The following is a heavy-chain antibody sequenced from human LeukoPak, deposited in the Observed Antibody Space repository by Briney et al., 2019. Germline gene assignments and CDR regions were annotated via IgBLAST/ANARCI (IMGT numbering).Heavy chain of an antibody. D-gene: IGHD3-22*01. CDR1: GGSFSGYY. CDR2: INHSGST. J-gene: IGHJ4*02. V-gene: IGHV4-34*01. Sequence: SETLSLTCAVYGGSFSGYYWSWIRQPPGKGLEWIGEINHSGSTNYNPSLKSRVTISVGTSKNQFSLKLSSVTAADTAVYYCASRFTYYYDSSGYHKTSFFDYWGQGTLVTVSS. CDR3: ASRFTYYYDSSGYHKTSFFDY.